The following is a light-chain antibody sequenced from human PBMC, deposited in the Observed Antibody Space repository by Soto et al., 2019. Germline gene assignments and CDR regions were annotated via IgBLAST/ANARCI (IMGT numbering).Light chain of an antibody. CDR1: SSDVGGYNY. CDR2: DVT. Sequence: QSALTQPASVSGSPGQSITISCTGTSSDVGGYNYVSWYQHHPGKAPKLIIYDVTNRPSGVSNRFSGSKSGNTASLTISGLQAEDEADYYCCSYTTSNTRQIVFGTGTKVTVL. CDR3: CSYTTSNTRQIV. J-gene: IGLJ1*01. V-gene: IGLV2-14*03.